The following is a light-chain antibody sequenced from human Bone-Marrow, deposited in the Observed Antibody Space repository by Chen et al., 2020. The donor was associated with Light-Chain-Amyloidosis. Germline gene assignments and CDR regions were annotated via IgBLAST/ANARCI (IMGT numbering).Light chain of an antibody. Sequence: SYELTQPPSVSVSPGQTARITCSGDDLPTKYAYWYQQKPGQAPVLVIPRDTERPSGISERCAGSSSGKTATLTISVVQAEDEADYHCQSADSSGTYEVIFGGGNKLNVL. CDR2: RDT. J-gene: IGLJ2*01. CDR3: QSADSSGTYEVI. V-gene: IGLV3-25*03. CDR1: DLPTKY.